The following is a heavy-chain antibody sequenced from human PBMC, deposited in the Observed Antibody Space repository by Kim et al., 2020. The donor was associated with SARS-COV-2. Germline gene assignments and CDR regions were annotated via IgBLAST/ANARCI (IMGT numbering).Heavy chain of an antibody. J-gene: IGHJ6*01. CDR2: ISYDGSNK. D-gene: IGHD6-19*01. CDR1: GFTFSSYA. V-gene: IGHV3-30*04. Sequence: GGSLRLSCAASGFTFSSYAMHWVRQAPGKGLEWVAVISYDGSNKYYADSVKGRFTISRDNSKNTLYLQMNSLSAEDTAVYYCAREELSRYSSGWYYYYYG. CDR3: AREELSRYSSGWYYYYYG.